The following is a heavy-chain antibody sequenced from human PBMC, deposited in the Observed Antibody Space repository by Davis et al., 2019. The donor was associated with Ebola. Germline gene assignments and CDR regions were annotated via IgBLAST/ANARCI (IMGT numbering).Heavy chain of an antibody. J-gene: IGHJ5*02. D-gene: IGHD6-13*01. CDR2: TYYSEST. Sequence: SETLSLTCPVSGASISSYYWSWIRQPPGKGLEWIGYTYYSESTNYNPSLKSRVTISVDTSKNQFSLKLSSVTAADTAMYYCARRGTSSWDAGWFDPWGQGTLITVSS. CDR1: GASISSYY. CDR3: ARRGTSSWDAGWFDP. V-gene: IGHV4-59*08.